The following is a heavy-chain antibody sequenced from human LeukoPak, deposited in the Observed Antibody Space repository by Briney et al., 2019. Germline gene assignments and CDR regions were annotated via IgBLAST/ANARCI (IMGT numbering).Heavy chain of an antibody. J-gene: IGHJ3*01. CDR1: GFTLTTSA. V-gene: IGHV1-58*01. D-gene: IGHD4-23*01. CDR2: IFVVSGNT. CDR3: AAEGRSRVVTFRKGAVDR. Sequence: SVKVSCKASGFTLTTSAVQSVRQTRGQRLEWIGWIFVVSGNTNYAQKFQERVTISRDMSTITVYMELSSLRSEDTGVNYYAAEGRSRVVTFRKGAVDRWGRGTMVTVSS.